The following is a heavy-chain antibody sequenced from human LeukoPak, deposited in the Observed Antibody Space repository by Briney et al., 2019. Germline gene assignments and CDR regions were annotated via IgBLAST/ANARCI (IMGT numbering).Heavy chain of an antibody. Sequence: SETLSLTCDVYGGSFSGYYWSWIRQPPGKGLEWIGEINHGGSTNYNPSLKSRVTISVDTSKNQFSLRLSSVTAADTAVYYCARYNSLNAFDIWGQGTMVTVSS. CDR3: ARYNSLNAFDI. CDR1: GGSFSGYY. V-gene: IGHV4-34*01. J-gene: IGHJ3*02. CDR2: INHGGST. D-gene: IGHD1-20*01.